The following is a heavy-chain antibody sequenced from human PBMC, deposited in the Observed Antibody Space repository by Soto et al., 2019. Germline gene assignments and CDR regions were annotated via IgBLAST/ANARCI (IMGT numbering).Heavy chain of an antibody. CDR3: TRQCDSSGLTLCY. CDR1: GFTFSGSV. J-gene: IGHJ4*02. CDR2: IRSKANSYAT. V-gene: IGHV3-73*01. D-gene: IGHD3-22*01. Sequence: GESLKISCAASGFTFSGSVMHWVRQASGKGLEWVGRIRSKANSYATAYAASVKGRFTISRDDSKNTAYLQMNSLKTEDTAVYYCTRQCDSSGLTLCYWGQGTLVTVSS.